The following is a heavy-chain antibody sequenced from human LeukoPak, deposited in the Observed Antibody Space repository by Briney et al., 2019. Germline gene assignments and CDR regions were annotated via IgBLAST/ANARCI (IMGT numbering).Heavy chain of an antibody. CDR2: IYSGGST. CDR3: AREKDIAVAGVDAFDI. J-gene: IGHJ3*02. V-gene: IGHV3-53*01. Sequence: ETLSLTCTVSGYSISSGFYWGWIRQPPGKGLEWVSVIYSGGSTYYADSVKGRFTISRDNSKNTLYLQMNSLRAEDTAVYYCAREKDIAVAGVDAFDIWGQGTMVTVSS. CDR1: GYSISSGFY. D-gene: IGHD6-19*01.